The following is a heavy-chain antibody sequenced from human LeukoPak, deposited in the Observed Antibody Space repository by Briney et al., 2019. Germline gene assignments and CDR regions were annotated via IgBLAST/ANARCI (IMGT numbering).Heavy chain of an antibody. CDR2: IYYSGST. CDR3: ARGISDFQH. CDR1: GGSISNNY. V-gene: IGHV4-59*01. J-gene: IGHJ1*01. Sequence: SETLSLTCTVSGGSISNNYWSWIRQPPGKGLEWIGYIYYSGSTNYNPSLKSRVTISVDTSKNQFSPKLSSATTADTAVYYCARGISDFQHWGQGTLVTVSS. D-gene: IGHD6-19*01.